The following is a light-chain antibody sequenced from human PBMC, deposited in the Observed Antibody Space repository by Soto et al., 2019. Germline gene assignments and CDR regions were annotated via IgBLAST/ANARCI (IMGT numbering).Light chain of an antibody. J-gene: IGLJ2*01. Sequence: QSVLTQSPSASGTPGQRVTISCFGSTSNIGSNTVSWYQQLPGTAPKLLIYGNNQRPSGVPDRFSVSESGTSASLAISGLQSDDEADYYCAAWYDSLKVVVFGGGTKLTVL. V-gene: IGLV1-44*01. CDR3: AAWYDSLKVVV. CDR2: GNN. CDR1: TSNIGSNT.